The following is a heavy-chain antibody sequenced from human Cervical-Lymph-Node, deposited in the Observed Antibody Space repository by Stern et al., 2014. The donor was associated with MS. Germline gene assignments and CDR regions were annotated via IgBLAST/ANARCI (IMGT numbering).Heavy chain of an antibody. D-gene: IGHD4-17*01. CDR2: INWNNGSV. Sequence: EVQLVESGGGLVQPGKSLRLSCAASGFTFDDYAMHWVRQPPGKGLEWVSGINWNNGSVGYADSVKGRFTISRDNLRNFVYLQMNSLRPDDTASYYCVKDYGDYVGWAFDIWGQGTMVTVSS. V-gene: IGHV3-9*01. CDR3: VKDYGDYVGWAFDI. J-gene: IGHJ3*02. CDR1: GFTFDDYA.